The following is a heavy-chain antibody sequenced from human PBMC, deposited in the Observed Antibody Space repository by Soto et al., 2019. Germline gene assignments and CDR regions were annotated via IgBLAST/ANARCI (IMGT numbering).Heavy chain of an antibody. J-gene: IGHJ4*02. V-gene: IGHV1-8*01. CDR1: GYTFTSYD. CDR2: MNPNSGNT. CDR3: ARGSSRYCSSTSCYDDY. D-gene: IGHD2-2*01. Sequence: QVQLVQSGAEVKKPGASVKVSCKASGYTFTSYDINWVRQATGQGLEWMGWMNPNSGNTGYAQKFQGRVTMTRNTSISTAYRELSSLRSEDTAVYYCARGSSRYCSSTSCYDDYWGQGTLVTVSS.